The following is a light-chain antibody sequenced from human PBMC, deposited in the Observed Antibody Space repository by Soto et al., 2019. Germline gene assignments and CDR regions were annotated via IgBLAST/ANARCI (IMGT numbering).Light chain of an antibody. CDR2: KTS. J-gene: IGKJ4*01. CDR3: QQYNAYPLT. Sequence: DIQMTQSPSTRSASVGDRVTITCRASQSLSSWLAWYQQKPGKAPKLLIYKTSSLESGVPSRFSGSGSGTEFTLTISSLQPDDFATYYCQQYNAYPLTFGGGTKVEIK. CDR1: QSLSSW. V-gene: IGKV1-5*03.